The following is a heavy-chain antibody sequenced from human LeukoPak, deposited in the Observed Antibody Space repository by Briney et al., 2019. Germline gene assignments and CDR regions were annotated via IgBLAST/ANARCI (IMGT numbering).Heavy chain of an antibody. D-gene: IGHD6-19*01. Sequence: PGGSLRLSCAASGLTFSSYWMSWVRQAPGKGLEWVANIKHDGSEKNYVDSVKGRFTISRDNAKNSLYLQMNSLRAEDTAVYYCASQNNGWSNYWGQGTLVTVSS. CDR1: GLTFSSYW. CDR3: ASQNNGWSNY. CDR2: IKHDGSEK. V-gene: IGHV3-7*05. J-gene: IGHJ4*02.